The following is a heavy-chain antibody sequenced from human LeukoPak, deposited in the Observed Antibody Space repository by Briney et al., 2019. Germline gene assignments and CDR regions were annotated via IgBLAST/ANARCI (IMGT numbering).Heavy chain of an antibody. D-gene: IGHD5-12*01. CDR1: GGSISTYY. CDR2: IYHSGST. CDR3: ARDGYSGSDAL. V-gene: IGHV4-59*01. J-gene: IGHJ4*02. Sequence: SETLSLTCTVSGGSISTYYWSWIRQPPGKGLEWIGYIYHSGSTNYNPSLKSRVTISVDTSQNQFSLNLSSVTAADTAIYCCARDGYSGSDALWGQGTLVTVSS.